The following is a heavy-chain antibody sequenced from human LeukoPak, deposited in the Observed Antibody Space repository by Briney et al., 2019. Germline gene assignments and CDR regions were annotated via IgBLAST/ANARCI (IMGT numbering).Heavy chain of an antibody. D-gene: IGHD6-19*01. CDR1: GGSISIYY. Sequence: PSETLSLTCTVSGGSISIYYWSWIRQPPGKGLEWIGHIYNSGSTNYGPSLKSRVTISVDTSKNQFSLKLSSVTAADTAVYYCARFKRAGGWSYFDYWGQGTLVTVSS. V-gene: IGHV4-59*01. J-gene: IGHJ4*02. CDR3: ARFKRAGGWSYFDY. CDR2: IYNSGST.